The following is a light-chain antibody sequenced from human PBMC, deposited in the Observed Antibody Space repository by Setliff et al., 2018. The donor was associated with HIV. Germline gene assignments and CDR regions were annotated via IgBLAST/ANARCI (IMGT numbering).Light chain of an antibody. V-gene: IGLV2-14*01. CDR2: EVS. J-gene: IGLJ1*01. CDR1: SSDVGGYKY. CDR3: SSNRSGNTLV. Sequence: QSALTQPASVSGSPGQSITISCTGTSSDVGGYKYVYWYQQHPGKAPKLMIYEVSNRPSGISNRFSGSKSGNTASLTISGLQAEDEADYYCSSNRSGNTLVFGTGTKVTVL.